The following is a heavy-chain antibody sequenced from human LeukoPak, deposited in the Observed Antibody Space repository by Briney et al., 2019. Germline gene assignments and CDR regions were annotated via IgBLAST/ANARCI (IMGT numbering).Heavy chain of an antibody. V-gene: IGHV1-69*05. CDR3: AAREENCSSTSCYRGTYYFDY. J-gene: IGHJ4*02. D-gene: IGHD2-2*01. Sequence: SVKVSCKASGGTFSSYAISWVRQAPGQGLEWMGGIIPIFGTANYAQKFQGRVTITTDESTSTAYMELSSLRSEDTAVYYCAAREENCSSTSCYRGTYYFDYWGQGTLVTVSS. CDR1: GGTFSSYA. CDR2: IIPIFGTA.